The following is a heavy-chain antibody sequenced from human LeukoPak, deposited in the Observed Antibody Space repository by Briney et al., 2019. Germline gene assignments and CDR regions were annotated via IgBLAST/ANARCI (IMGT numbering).Heavy chain of an antibody. CDR1: GFIFSSYW. V-gene: IGHV3-7*01. J-gene: IGHJ4*02. D-gene: IGHD3-22*01. Sequence: PGGSLRLSCAASGFIFSSYWMSWVRQAPGKGLEWVANIKQDGSEKYYVDSVKGRFTISRDNAKNSLYLEMNSLRAEDTAVHYCARDIGDSSGYYGSYFDYWGQGTLVTVSS. CDR3: ARDIGDSSGYYGSYFDY. CDR2: IKQDGSEK.